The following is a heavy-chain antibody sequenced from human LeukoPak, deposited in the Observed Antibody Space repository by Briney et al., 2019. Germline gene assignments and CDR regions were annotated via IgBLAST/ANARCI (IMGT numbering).Heavy chain of an antibody. V-gene: IGHV4-59*01. CDR3: ASGTGPLAGYFDY. J-gene: IGHJ4*02. D-gene: IGHD1-1*01. CDR2: IYYSGST. Sequence: SETLSLTCTASGGSISSYYWSWIRKPPGKGLEWIGYIYYSGSTNYNPSPKRRVTISVDTSKNQFSLKISSVTAADTAVYYCASGTGPLAGYFDYWGQGTLVTVSS. CDR1: GGSISSYY.